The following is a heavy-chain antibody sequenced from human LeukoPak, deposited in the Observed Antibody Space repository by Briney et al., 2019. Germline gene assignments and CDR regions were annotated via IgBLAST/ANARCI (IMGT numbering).Heavy chain of an antibody. CDR1: GGSISSSSYY. V-gene: IGHV4-39*07. J-gene: IGHJ5*02. CDR3: ARDIFSSGWYNWFDP. CDR2: IYYSGTT. D-gene: IGHD6-19*01. Sequence: PSEALSLTCTVSGGSISSSSYYWGWIRQPPGKGLEWIGSIYYSGTTYYNPSLKSRVTISVDTSKNQFSLKLSSVTAADTAVYYCARDIFSSGWYNWFDPWGQGTLVTVSS.